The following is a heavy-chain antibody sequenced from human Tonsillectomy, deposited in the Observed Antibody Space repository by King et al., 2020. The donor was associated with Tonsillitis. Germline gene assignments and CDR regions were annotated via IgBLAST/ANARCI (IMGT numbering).Heavy chain of an antibody. V-gene: IGHV3-30*02. Sequence: VQLVESGGGVVQPGGSLRLSCAASGFTFSSYDMHWVRQAPGKGLEWVACIHYDGSNKYYADSVKGRFTISRDNSKNTLYLQMNSLRAEDTAVYYCAKCPDDHHYYYYYCMGVWGQGTTVTVSS. J-gene: IGHJ6*02. CDR3: AKCPDDHHYYYYYCMGV. CDR1: GFTFSSYD. D-gene: IGHD1-14*01. CDR2: IHYDGSNK.